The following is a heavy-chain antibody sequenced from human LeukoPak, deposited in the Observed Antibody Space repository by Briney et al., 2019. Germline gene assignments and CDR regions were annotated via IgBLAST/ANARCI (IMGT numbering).Heavy chain of an antibody. D-gene: IGHD2-2*01. CDR1: GYSFTSYW. V-gene: IGHV5-51*01. Sequence: GESLKISCKGSGYSFTSYWIGWVRQVPGKGLEWMGIIYPGDSDTRYSPSFQGQVTISADKSISTAYLQWSSLKASDTAMYYCARSFGVVPAAPAFDYWGQGTLVTVSS. CDR2: IYPGDSDT. CDR3: ARSFGVVPAAPAFDY. J-gene: IGHJ4*02.